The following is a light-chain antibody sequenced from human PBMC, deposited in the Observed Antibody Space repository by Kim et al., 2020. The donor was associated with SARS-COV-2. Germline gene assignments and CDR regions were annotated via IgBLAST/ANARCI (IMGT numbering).Light chain of an antibody. V-gene: IGKV3-20*01. J-gene: IGKJ3*01. CDR3: QQYVAAPLT. CDR1: ESVTGRS. CDR2: GDS. Sequence: IVLTQSPGTLSLSPGDRATLSCRASESVTGRSLAWYQQKPGQTPRLLIYGDSSRAADIPDRFSGSGSGTDFTLTINRLEPEDFAVYYCQQYVAAPLTFGPGTKVDIK.